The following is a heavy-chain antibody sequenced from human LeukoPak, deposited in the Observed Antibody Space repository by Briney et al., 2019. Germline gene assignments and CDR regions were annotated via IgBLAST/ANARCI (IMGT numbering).Heavy chain of an antibody. CDR2: IYYSGST. J-gene: IGHJ4*02. D-gene: IGHD6-19*01. CDR1: GGSISSTNYY. CDR3: ATSGWYLLPGIY. V-gene: IGHV4-39*01. Sequence: SETLSLTCTVSGGSISSTNYYWGWIRQPPGKGLEWIGSIYYSGSTYYNPSLKSRVTISVDTSRNQFSLKLSSVTAADTAVFYCATSGWYLLPGIYWGQGTLVTVSS.